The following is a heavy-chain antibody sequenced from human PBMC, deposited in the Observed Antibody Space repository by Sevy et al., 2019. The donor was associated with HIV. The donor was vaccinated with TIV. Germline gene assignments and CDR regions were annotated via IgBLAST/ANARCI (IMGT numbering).Heavy chain of an antibody. CDR2: IYYNGHI. V-gene: IGHV4-59*11. D-gene: IGHD1-26*01. J-gene: IGHJ4*02. CDR3: AGENAWGRGYS. Sequence: SETLSLTCTVSGGSITSLYWNWIRQPPGKGLEWIANIYYNGHINYNPSLKSRVTLSLDTSKNQFSLRPSGVSAADTAMYYCAGENAWGRGYSWGQGTLVTVSS. CDR1: GGSITSLY.